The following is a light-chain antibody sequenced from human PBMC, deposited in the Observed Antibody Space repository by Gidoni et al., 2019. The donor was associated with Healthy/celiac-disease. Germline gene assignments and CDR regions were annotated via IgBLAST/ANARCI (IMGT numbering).Light chain of an antibody. CDR2: AAA. J-gene: IGKJ1*01. V-gene: IGKV3-11*01. Sequence: EIVLTQSPATLSLSPGERATLSCRASQSVSSYLAWYQQKPGQAPRLLIYAAANRATGIPARFSGSGSGTDFTLTISSLEPEDFAVYYCQQRSNCPPWTFGQGTKVEIK. CDR3: QQRSNCPPWT. CDR1: QSVSSY.